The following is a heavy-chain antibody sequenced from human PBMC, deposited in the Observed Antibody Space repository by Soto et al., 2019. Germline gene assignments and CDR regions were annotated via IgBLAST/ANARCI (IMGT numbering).Heavy chain of an antibody. J-gene: IGHJ5*02. V-gene: IGHV4-39*01. CDR1: GGSISSFTYY. Sequence: PSETLSLTCSVSGGSISSFTYYWGWIRQPPGKGLEWIGTVYYNENTYYNPSLKSRVTITVDTAKNQFSLNLRSVTAADTAMYFCARRELYYGSPGWFDPWGPGTLVTVSS. CDR2: VYYNENT. D-gene: IGHD3-10*01. CDR3: ARRELYYGSPGWFDP.